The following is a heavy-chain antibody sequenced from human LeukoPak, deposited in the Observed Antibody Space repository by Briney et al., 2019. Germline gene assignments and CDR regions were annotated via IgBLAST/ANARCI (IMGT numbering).Heavy chain of an antibody. CDR2: IYYSGST. V-gene: IGHV4-31*03. CDR1: GGSISRGGYY. D-gene: IGHD5-18*01. CDR3: AREGGAKTATPSAIDY. Sequence: SQTLSLTCTVSGGSISRGGYYWSWIRQHPGKGLEWIGYIYYSGSTYYNPSLKSRVTISVDTSKNQFSLKLSSVTAADTAVYYCAREGGAKTATPSAIDYWGQGTLVTVSS. J-gene: IGHJ4*02.